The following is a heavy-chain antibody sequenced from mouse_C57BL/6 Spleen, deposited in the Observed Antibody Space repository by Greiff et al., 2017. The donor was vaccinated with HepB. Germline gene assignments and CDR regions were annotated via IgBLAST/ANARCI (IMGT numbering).Heavy chain of an antibody. V-gene: IGHV1-55*01. J-gene: IGHJ1*03. CDR3: ARGRRYWYFDV. CDR2: IYHGSGST. CDR1: GYTFTSYW. Sequence: VQLQQPGAELVKPGASVKMSCKASGYTFTSYWITWVKQRPGQGLEWIGDIYHGSGSTKYNEKFKGKATLTVDTSSSTAYMQLSSLTSEDSAVYYCARGRRYWYFDVWGTGTTVTVSS.